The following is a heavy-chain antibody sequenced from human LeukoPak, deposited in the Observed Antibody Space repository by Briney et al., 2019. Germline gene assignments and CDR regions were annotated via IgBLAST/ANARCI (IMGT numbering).Heavy chain of an antibody. CDR2: ISGSGDNT. Sequence: GSLRLSCAASGFTFSSYAMSWVRQAPGKGLEWVSEISGSGDNTYYADSVKGRFTISRDNAKNSLYLQMNSLRAEDTAVYYCARDVAYCSSTSCYTGYYYGMDVWGQGTTVTVSS. V-gene: IGHV3-23*01. CDR1: GFTFSSYA. CDR3: ARDVAYCSSTSCYTGYYYGMDV. J-gene: IGHJ6*02. D-gene: IGHD2-2*02.